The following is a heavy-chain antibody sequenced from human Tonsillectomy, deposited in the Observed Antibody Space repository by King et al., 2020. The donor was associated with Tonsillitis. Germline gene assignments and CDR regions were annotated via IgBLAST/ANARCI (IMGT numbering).Heavy chain of an antibody. J-gene: IGHJ4*02. CDR2: IYVNGDT. CDR1: GIIVTSDH. Sequence: QLVQSGGGLIHPGGSLRLSCAASGIIVTSDHMGWVRQAPGKGLEWVSVIYVNGDTKYADSVKGRFTVSRDNSKNTVDLQMNSLRAEDTAVYYCARGGCSSCVSDYWGQGTLVTVSA. CDR3: ARGGCSSCVSDY. V-gene: IGHV3-53*01. D-gene: IGHD6-13*01.